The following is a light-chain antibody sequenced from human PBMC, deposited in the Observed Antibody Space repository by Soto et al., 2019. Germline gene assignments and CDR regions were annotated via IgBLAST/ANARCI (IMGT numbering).Light chain of an antibody. CDR3: QQYGSSGT. J-gene: IGKJ1*01. CDR1: QSVSSSY. Sequence: PGERVTLSCRASQSVSSSYLTWYQQKPGQAPRLLIYGASTRATGIPARFSGSGSGTDFTLTISSLQPEDVAVHCCQQYGSSGTFGQGTKVDIK. V-gene: IGKV3-20*01. CDR2: GAS.